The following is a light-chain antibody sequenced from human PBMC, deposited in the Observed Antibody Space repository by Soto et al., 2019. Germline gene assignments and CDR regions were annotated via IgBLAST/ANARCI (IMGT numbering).Light chain of an antibody. V-gene: IGKV3D-20*01. Sequence: EIVLTQSPATLSLSPGERATLSCGASQSVGSNFLAWYQQKPGLAPRLLIYDASTRATGIPDRFSGSGSGTDFTHTISRLEPEDFAVYYGQQYGSSLFTFGPGTKVDI. CDR1: QSVGSNF. CDR2: DAS. J-gene: IGKJ3*01. CDR3: QQYGSSLFT.